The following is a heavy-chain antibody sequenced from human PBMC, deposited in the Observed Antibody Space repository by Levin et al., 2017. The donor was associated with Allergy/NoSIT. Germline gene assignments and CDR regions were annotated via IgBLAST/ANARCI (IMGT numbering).Heavy chain of an antibody. J-gene: IGHJ2*01. V-gene: IGHV4-39*01. CDR2: IYYSGST. CDR1: GGSISSSSYY. CDR3: ARLRTQLWLRSGYFDL. D-gene: IGHD5-18*01. Sequence: SSETLSLTCTVSGGSISSSSYYWGWIRQPPGKGLEWIGSIYYSGSTYYNPSLKSRVTISVDTSKNQFSLKLSSVTAADTAVYYCARLRTQLWLRSGYFDLWGRGTLVTVSS.